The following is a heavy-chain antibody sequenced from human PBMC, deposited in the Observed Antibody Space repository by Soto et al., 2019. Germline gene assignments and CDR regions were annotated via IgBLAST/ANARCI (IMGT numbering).Heavy chain of an antibody. CDR2: ISGSGGST. D-gene: IGHD6-6*01. Sequence: GGSLRLSSAASVFTFSSYAMSWVRQAPGQGLEWVSAISGSGGSTYYADSVKGRFTISRDNSKNTLYLQMNSPRAEDTAVYYCAKGGVAARPEYYYGMDVWGQGITVTVSS. V-gene: IGHV3-23*01. J-gene: IGHJ6*02. CDR1: VFTFSSYA. CDR3: AKGGVAARPEYYYGMDV.